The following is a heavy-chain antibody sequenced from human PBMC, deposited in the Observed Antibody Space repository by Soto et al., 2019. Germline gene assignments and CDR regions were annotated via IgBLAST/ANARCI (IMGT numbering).Heavy chain of an antibody. CDR2: IYYSGST. CDR3: ARGSYYDSSGYYDY. D-gene: IGHD3-22*01. Sequence: SETLSLTCTVSGGSISTNFWTWIRQPPGKGLEWIGNIYYSGSTNYNPSLKSRVTISVDTSKNQFSLKLSSVTAADTAVYYCARGSYYDSSGYYDYWGQGTLVTVSS. V-gene: IGHV4-59*12. CDR1: GGSISTNF. J-gene: IGHJ4*02.